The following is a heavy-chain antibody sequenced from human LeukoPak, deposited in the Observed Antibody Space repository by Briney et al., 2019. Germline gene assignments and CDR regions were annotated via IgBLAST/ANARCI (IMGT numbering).Heavy chain of an antibody. CDR3: AREWGEIQLPTHYFDY. CDR1: GGTFSSYA. Sequence: RASVKVSCKASGGTFSSYAISWVRQAPGQGLEWMGRIIPILGIANYAQKFQGRVTITADKSTSTAYMELSSLRSEDTAVYYCAREWGEIQLPTHYFDYWGQGTLVTVSS. D-gene: IGHD5-18*01. J-gene: IGHJ4*02. V-gene: IGHV1-69*04. CDR2: IIPILGIA.